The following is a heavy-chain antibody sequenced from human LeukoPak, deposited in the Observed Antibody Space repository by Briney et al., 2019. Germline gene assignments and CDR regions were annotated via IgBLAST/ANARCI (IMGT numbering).Heavy chain of an antibody. V-gene: IGHV1-18*01. CDR3: ARDWEMNTVTYFDY. CDR2: ISAYNGNT. CDR1: GYTFTSYG. D-gene: IGHD4-17*01. J-gene: IGHJ4*02. Sequence: ASVKVSCKASGYTFTSYGISWVRQAPGQGLEWMGWISAYNGNTNYARKLRGRVTLTIDTSTSTAYMELRSLGSDDTAVYYCARDWEMNTVTYFDYWGQGALVTVSS.